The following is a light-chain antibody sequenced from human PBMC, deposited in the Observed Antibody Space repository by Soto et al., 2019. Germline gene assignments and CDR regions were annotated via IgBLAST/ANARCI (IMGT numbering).Light chain of an antibody. CDR3: QYYKDDCWT. Sequence: DIQLTQSPSTLSASVGDRVTITCRASQTISSWLAWYQQKPGKAPNLLIYETSNLESGVPSRVSGRRSGIANSLTISSPQNDDFATYSCQYYKDDCWTFGKANKVESK. CDR1: QTISSW. J-gene: IGKJ4*01. CDR2: ETS. V-gene: IGKV1-5*03.